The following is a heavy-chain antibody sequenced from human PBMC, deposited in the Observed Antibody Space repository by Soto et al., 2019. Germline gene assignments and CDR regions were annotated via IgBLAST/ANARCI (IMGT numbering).Heavy chain of an antibody. CDR1: GGSISSSSYY. CDR3: ARATSSIAARPHLGFDP. J-gene: IGHJ5*02. CDR2: IYYSGST. V-gene: IGHV4-39*01. Sequence: PSETLSLTCTVSGGSISSSSYYWGWIRQPPGKGLEWIGSIYYSGSTYYNPSLKSRVTISVDTSKNQFSLKLSSVTAADTAVYYCARATSSIAARPHLGFDPWGQGTLVTVSS. D-gene: IGHD6-6*01.